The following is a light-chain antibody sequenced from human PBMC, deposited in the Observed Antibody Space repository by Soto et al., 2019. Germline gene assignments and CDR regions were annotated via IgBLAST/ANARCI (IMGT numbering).Light chain of an antibody. CDR1: QSVNSVY. J-gene: IGKJ1*01. CDR2: DSF. V-gene: IGKV3-20*01. Sequence: ENVLTQFPGTLSLSPGQGATLSCRASQSVNSVYIAWYQQKPGQAPRLLIFDSFKRATGVPDRFSGSGSGTEFSLTISRLQPDDLALYYCQQFETSPWTFGQGTRIEIK. CDR3: QQFETSPWT.